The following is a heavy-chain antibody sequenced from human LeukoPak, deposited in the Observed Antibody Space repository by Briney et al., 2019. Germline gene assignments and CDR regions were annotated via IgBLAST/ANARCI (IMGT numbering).Heavy chain of an antibody. D-gene: IGHD3-22*01. Sequence: GGSLRLSCAVSGITLSNYGMSWVRQAPGKGLEWVAGTSGSGGSTNYADSVKGRFTIFRDNAKNTLYLQLHSLRAEDTAVYFCAKRGVVIRVILVGFHKEAYYFDSWGQGALVTVSS. CDR1: GITLSNYG. CDR3: AKRGVVIRVILVGFHKEAYYFDS. CDR2: TSGSGGST. J-gene: IGHJ4*02. V-gene: IGHV3-23*01.